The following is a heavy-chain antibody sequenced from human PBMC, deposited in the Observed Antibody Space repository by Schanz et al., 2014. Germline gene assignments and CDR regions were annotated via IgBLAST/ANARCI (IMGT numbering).Heavy chain of an antibody. CDR3: ARAGQDFEYSSLSPIWYFDL. CDR1: RSTFSSYT. Sequence: QVQLVQSGAEVKKPGSSVKVSCKASRSTFSSYTISWVRQARGQGLEWVGWISPYTGNTHYFDKMEGRVTMTTDTSTSTAYMELSSLRSDDTAVYYCARAGQDFEYSSLSPIWYFDLWGRGTLVTVSA. CDR2: ISPYTGNT. J-gene: IGHJ2*01. D-gene: IGHD6-6*01. V-gene: IGHV1-18*01.